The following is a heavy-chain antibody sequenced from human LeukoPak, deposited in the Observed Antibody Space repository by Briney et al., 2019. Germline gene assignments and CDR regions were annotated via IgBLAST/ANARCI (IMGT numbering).Heavy chain of an antibody. CDR2: ISSTSGYI. J-gene: IGHJ4*02. D-gene: IGHD6-19*01. CDR3: ATPGQWPVYFDY. CDR1: GIVFSDYY. Sequence: KPGGSLRLSCAASGIVFSDYYMSWIRQAPGKGLEWVSYISSTSGYIFYADSVQGRFTISRDNAKSSLYLQMNSLRADDTAVYYCATPGQWPVYFDYWGPGTQVTVSS. V-gene: IGHV3-11*03.